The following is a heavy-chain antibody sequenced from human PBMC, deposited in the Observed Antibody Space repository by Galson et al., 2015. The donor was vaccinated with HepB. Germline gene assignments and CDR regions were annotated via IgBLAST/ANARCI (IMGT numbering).Heavy chain of an antibody. Sequence: SLRLSCAASGFSFSSYAMAWVRQAPGKGLEWVSVIGGSGVHYTDSVKGRFTISRDDSKNTPYLQMDSLRADDTAVYHCAPRGIPVEWGKGTTVTVSS. D-gene: IGHD6-19*01. J-gene: IGHJ6*04. CDR3: APRGIPVE. CDR1: GFSFSSYA. V-gene: IGHV3-23*01. CDR2: IGGSGV.